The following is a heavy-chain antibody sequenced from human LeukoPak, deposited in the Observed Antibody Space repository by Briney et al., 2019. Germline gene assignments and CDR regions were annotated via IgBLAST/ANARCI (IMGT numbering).Heavy chain of an antibody. CDR3: VREGQVEDLVS. CDR1: GFTFSSCS. D-gene: IGHD1-26*01. CDR2: ISSGSSYR. Sequence: GGSLRLSCAASGFTFSSCSMNWVRQAPGNGLEWVSSISSGSSYRFYSDSVKGRFTISRDNAKNSLYLQMNSLRAEDTAVYYCVREGQVEDLVSWGQGTLVTVSS. J-gene: IGHJ5*02. V-gene: IGHV3-21*01.